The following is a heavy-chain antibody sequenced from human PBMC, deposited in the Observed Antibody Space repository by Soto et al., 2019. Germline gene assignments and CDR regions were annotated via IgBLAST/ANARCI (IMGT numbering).Heavy chain of an antibody. J-gene: IGHJ5*02. D-gene: IGHD6-13*01. Sequence: PSETLSLTCAVYGGSFSGYYWSWIRQPPGKGLEWIGEINHSGSTNYNPSLKSRVTISVDTSKNQFSLKLSSVTAADTAVYYCARGRSEREAAAGRSGWFDPWGQGTLVTVSS. CDR1: GGSFSGYY. V-gene: IGHV4-34*01. CDR3: ARGRSEREAAAGRSGWFDP. CDR2: INHSGST.